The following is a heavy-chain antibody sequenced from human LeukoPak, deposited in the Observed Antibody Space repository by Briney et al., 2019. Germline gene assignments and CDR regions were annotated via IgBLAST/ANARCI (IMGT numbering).Heavy chain of an antibody. J-gene: IGHJ4*02. CDR2: INQDGSET. CDR3: AKVVGIAAAGTVPYFAY. D-gene: IGHD6-13*01. V-gene: IGHV3-7*03. Sequence: GGSLRLSCAASGFTFSRYDMSWVRQAPGKGLGWVANINQDGSETYYVDSVKGRFTISRDNTKNSLDLQMNSLRAEDTAVYYCAKVVGIAAAGTVPYFAYWGQGTLVTVSS. CDR1: GFTFSRYD.